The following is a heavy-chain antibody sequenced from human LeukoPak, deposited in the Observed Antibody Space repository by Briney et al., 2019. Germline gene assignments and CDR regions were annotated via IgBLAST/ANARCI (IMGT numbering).Heavy chain of an antibody. Sequence: SDTLSLTCTVSGYSISSGYYWGWIRQPPGKGLEWIGSIYHSGSTYYDPSLKSRVTISVDTSKNQFSLKLSSVTAADTAVYYCARVTDFWSAGGDFDIWGQGTMVTVSS. J-gene: IGHJ3*02. CDR1: GYSISSGYY. CDR2: IYHSGST. D-gene: IGHD3-3*01. V-gene: IGHV4-38-2*02. CDR3: ARVTDFWSAGGDFDI.